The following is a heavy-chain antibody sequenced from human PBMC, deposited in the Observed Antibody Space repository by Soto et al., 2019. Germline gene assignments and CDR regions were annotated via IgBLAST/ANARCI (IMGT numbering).Heavy chain of an antibody. CDR3: AKDSGRGGWYAANSGGMDV. CDR1: GFTFSSYG. J-gene: IGHJ6*02. V-gene: IGHV3-30*18. D-gene: IGHD6-19*01. Sequence: QVQLVESGGGVVQPGRSLRLSCAASGFTFSSYGMHWVRQAPGKGLEWVAVISYDGSNKYYADSVKGRFTISRDNSKHTLYLQMHSLRAESTAVYSWAKDSGRGGWYAANSGGMDVWGQGTTVPVSS. CDR2: ISYDGSNK.